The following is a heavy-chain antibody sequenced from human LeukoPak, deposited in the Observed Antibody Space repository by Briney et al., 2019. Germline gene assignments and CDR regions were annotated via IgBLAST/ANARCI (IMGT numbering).Heavy chain of an antibody. CDR3: ARSYSSGGSGY. Sequence: SETLSLTCAVYGGSFSGYYWSWIRQPPGKGLEWIGEINHSGSTNYNPSLKSRVTISVDTSKNQFSLKLSSVTAADTAVYYCARSYSSGGSGYWGQGTLVTVSS. CDR2: INHSGST. J-gene: IGHJ4*02. D-gene: IGHD6-19*01. CDR1: GGSFSGYY. V-gene: IGHV4-34*01.